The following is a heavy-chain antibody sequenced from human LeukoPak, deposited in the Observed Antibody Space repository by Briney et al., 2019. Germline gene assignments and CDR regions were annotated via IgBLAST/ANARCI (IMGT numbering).Heavy chain of an antibody. J-gene: IGHJ1*01. Sequence: PGGSLRLSCAAFGFTFSSYEMNWVRQAPGKGLEWVSYIGNSGSTKYADSVRGRFTISRDNTKSSVYLQMNSLRVEDTAVNYCASLWKLPGGNWGQGTLVTVSS. V-gene: IGHV3-48*03. CDR1: GFTFSSYE. CDR3: ASLWKLPGGN. D-gene: IGHD5-24*01. CDR2: IGNSGST.